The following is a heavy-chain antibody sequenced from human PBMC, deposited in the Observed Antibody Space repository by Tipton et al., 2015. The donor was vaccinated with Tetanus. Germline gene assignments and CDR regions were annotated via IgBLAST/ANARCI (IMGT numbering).Heavy chain of an antibody. J-gene: IGHJ4*02. CDR1: GVSISSGDYC. CDR2: ISSSSRYI. Sequence: TLSLTCTVSGVSISSGDYCWSWIRQPPGKGLEWVSSISSSSRYIYYADSVKGRFTISRDNAKNSLYLQMISLRAEDTAVYSCARGMAEASNCGGDCYSDYWGQGTLVTVSS. V-gene: IGHV3-11*06. D-gene: IGHD2-21*02. CDR3: ARGMAEASNCGGDCYSDY.